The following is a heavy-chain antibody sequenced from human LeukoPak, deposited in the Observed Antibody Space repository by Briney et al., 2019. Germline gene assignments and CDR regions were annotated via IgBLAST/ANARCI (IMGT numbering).Heavy chain of an antibody. Sequence: GGSLRLSCAASGFTFSTYAMSWVRQAPGKGLEWVSGFSVTDKTTYYADSVKGRFTISRDNAKNSLYLQMNSLRAEDTAVYYCARDRSDFWSGYYRWAFDYWGQGTLVTVSS. J-gene: IGHJ4*02. V-gene: IGHV3-23*01. CDR3: ARDRSDFWSGYYRWAFDY. D-gene: IGHD3-3*01. CDR1: GFTFSTYA. CDR2: FSVTDKTT.